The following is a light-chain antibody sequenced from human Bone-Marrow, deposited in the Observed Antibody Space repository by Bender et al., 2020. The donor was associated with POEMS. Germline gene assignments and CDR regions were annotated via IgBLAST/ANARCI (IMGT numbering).Light chain of an antibody. CDR2: RDS. J-gene: IGLJ3*02. Sequence: QSVLSQPPSASGAPGQRVTISCSGTNSNPGRNTVNWYRQLPGAAPQLPSWRDSMRLPGVPDRITASRSGTAASLVVFAVPPEDAADYFCASWDDGLRGPRFGGGTRLTVL. CDR3: ASWDDGLRGPR. CDR1: NSNPGRNT. V-gene: IGLV1-44*01.